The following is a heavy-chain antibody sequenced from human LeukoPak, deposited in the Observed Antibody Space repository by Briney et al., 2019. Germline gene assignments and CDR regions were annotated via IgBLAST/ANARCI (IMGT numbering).Heavy chain of an antibody. CDR2: ISRDVTTV. V-gene: IGHV3-48*02. D-gene: IGHD3-10*01. J-gene: IGHJ6*02. Sequence: PGGSLRLSCTVSGFTFRTYSMNWVRQAPGKGLEWVSYISRDVTTVYYADSVKGRFTVSRDNARYSLDLQMNRLRDEDTAVYYCARDGRFGYGMDVWGQGTTVTVS. CDR1: GFTFRTYS. CDR3: ARDGRFGYGMDV.